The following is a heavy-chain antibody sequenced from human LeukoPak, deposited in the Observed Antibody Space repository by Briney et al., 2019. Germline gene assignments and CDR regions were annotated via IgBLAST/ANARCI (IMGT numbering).Heavy chain of an antibody. CDR2: IYPGDSDT. J-gene: IGHJ4*02. CDR3: ARHQIVGATRSPFDY. V-gene: IGHV5-51*01. D-gene: IGHD1-26*01. CDR1: GYSFATYW. Sequence: GESLKISCKGSGYSFATYWIGWVRQTPGKGLEWMGIIYPGDSDTRYSPSFQGQVTISADKSINTAYLQWSSLKTLDTAMYYCARHQIVGATRSPFDYWGQGTLVTVSS.